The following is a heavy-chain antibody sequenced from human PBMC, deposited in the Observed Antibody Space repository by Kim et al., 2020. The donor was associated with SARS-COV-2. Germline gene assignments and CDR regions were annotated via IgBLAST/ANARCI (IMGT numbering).Heavy chain of an antibody. V-gene: IGHV5-10-1*01. CDR3: ASYGDTQAFDI. J-gene: IGHJ3*02. CDR2: T. Sequence: TNSSPSFQGHVTISADKSISTAYLQWSSLKASDTAMYYCASYGDTQAFDIWGQGTMVTVSS. D-gene: IGHD4-17*01.